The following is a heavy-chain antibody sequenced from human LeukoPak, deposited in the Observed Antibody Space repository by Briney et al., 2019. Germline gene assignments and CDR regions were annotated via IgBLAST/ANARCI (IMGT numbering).Heavy chain of an antibody. CDR2: MNPNSGNT. Sequence: ASVKVSCKASGYTFTSYDINWVRQATGQGLEWMGWMNPNSGNTGYAQKFQGRVTMTRNTSISTAYMELSSLRSEDTAVYYCARKAWSGYSNYFDYWGQGTLVTVSS. CDR3: ARKAWSGYSNYFDY. V-gene: IGHV1-8*01. CDR1: GYTFTSYD. D-gene: IGHD3-3*01. J-gene: IGHJ4*02.